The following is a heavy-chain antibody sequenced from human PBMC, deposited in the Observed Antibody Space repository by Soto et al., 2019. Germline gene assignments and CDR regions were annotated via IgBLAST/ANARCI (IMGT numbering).Heavy chain of an antibody. V-gene: IGHV4-34*01. CDR2: INHSGST. Sequence: PSETLSLTCAVYGGSFSGYYWSWIRQPPGKGLEWIGKINHSGSTNYNPSLKSRVTISVDTSKNQFSLKLSSVTAADTAVYYCARDRIVVVPVRTRRNWFDPWGQGTLVTFS. CDR1: GGSFSGYY. CDR3: ARDRIVVVPVRTRRNWFDP. D-gene: IGHD2-2*01. J-gene: IGHJ5*02.